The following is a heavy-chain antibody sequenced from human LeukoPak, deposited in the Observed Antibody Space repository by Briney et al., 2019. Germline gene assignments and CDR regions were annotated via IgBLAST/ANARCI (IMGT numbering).Heavy chain of an antibody. D-gene: IGHD6-13*01. Sequence: GRSLRLSCAASGFTFSSYGMHWVRQAPGKGLEWVAVISYDGSNKYYADSVKGRFTISRDNSKNTLYLQMNSLRVEDTAVYYCARAVAAEAPDYWGQGTLVTVSS. CDR2: ISYDGSNK. J-gene: IGHJ4*02. CDR3: ARAVAAEAPDY. V-gene: IGHV3-30*03. CDR1: GFTFSSYG.